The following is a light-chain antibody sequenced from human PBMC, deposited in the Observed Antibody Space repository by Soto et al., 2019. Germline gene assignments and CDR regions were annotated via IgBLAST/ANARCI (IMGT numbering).Light chain of an antibody. CDR1: QGISSY. J-gene: IGKJ1*01. CDR2: AAS. Sequence: AIRMTQSPSSFSASTGDRVTITCRASQGISSYLAWYQQKPGKAPKLLIYAASTLQSGVPSRFSGSGSGTDFTLTISCLQSEDFATYYCQQYYSYPLLTFGQGTKVEIK. CDR3: QQYYSYPLLT. V-gene: IGKV1-8*01.